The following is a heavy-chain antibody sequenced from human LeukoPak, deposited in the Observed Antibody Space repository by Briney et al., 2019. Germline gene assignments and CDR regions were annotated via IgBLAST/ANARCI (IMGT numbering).Heavy chain of an antibody. J-gene: IGHJ4*02. CDR2: INHSGST. D-gene: IGHD6-19*01. V-gene: IGHV4-34*01. CDR3: ARAHRWLVPREIDS. CDR1: GGSFSGYY. Sequence: SETLSLTCAVYGGSFSGYYWSWIRQPPGKGLEWSGEINHSGSTNYNPSLKSRVTISVDTSKNQFSLKLSSVTAADTAVYYCARAHRWLVPREIDSWGQGTLLTVSS.